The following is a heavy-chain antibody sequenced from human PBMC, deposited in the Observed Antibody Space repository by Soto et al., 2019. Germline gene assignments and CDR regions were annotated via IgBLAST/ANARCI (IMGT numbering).Heavy chain of an antibody. Sequence: TLSLTCTVSGGSISSGGYYWSWIRQHPGKGLEWIGYIYYSGSTYYNPSLKSRVTISVDTSKNQFSLKLSSVTAADTAVYYCARDSTVYYYGMDVWGQGTTVTVS. V-gene: IGHV4-31*03. CDR2: IYYSGST. CDR1: GGSISSGGYY. CDR3: ARDSTVYYYGMDV. D-gene: IGHD2-2*01. J-gene: IGHJ6*02.